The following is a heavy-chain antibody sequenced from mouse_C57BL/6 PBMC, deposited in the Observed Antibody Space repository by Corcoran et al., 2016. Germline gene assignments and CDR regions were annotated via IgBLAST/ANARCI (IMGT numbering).Heavy chain of an antibody. V-gene: IGHV1-26*01. D-gene: IGHD2-3*01. CDR2: INPNNGGT. CDR1: GYTFNDYY. J-gene: IGHJ2*01. CDR3: ARWLLYYFDY. Sequence: EVQLQQSGPELVKPGASVTISCKASGYTFNDYYMNWVKQSHGKSLEWIGDINPNNGGTSYNQKFKGKATLNVDKSSSTAYMELRSLTSEDSAVYYCARWLLYYFDYWGQGTTLTVSS.